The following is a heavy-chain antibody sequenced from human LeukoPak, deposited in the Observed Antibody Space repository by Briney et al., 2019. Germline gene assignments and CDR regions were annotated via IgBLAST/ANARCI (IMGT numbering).Heavy chain of an antibody. J-gene: IGHJ5*02. V-gene: IGHV4-59*01. CDR2: IYYSGST. CDR1: GGSISSYY. CDR3: ARDSNYSSRGTWFDP. Sequence: SETLSLTCTVSGGSISSYYWSWIRQPPGKGLEWIGYIYYSGSTNYNPSLKSRVTISVDTSKNQFSLKLSSVTAADTAVYYCARDSNYSSRGTWFDPWGQGTLDTVSS. D-gene: IGHD4-11*01.